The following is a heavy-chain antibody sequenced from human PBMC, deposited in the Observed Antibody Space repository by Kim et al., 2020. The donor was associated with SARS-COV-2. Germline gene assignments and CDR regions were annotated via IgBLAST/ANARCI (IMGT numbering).Heavy chain of an antibody. CDR3: ITELGARDY. V-gene: IGHV3-15*01. J-gene: IGHJ4*02. CDR1: GFTFSNSW. D-gene: IGHD1-26*01. CDR2: IKSKTYAGTT. Sequence: GGSLRLSCAASGFTFSNSWMSWVRQAPGKGLEWVGLIKSKTYAGTTDYSAPVKGRFTISRDDSKNTLYLQMNSLKTEDTAVYYCITELGARDYWGQGTLVTVSS.